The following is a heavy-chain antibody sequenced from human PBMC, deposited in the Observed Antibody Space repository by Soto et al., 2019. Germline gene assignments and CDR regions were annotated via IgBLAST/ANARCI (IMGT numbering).Heavy chain of an antibody. CDR1: GDSVSSYSAA. V-gene: IGHV6-1*01. J-gene: IGHJ5*02. CDR2: TYYRSRFFS. CDR3: VRDRYSSSGWFDP. Sequence: SQTLSLTCAISGDSVSSYSAAWNWTRQSPSGGLEWLGRTYYRSRFFSDYAESVKSRIIINPDTSKNQFSLQLKSVTPEDTAVYYCVRDRYSSSGWFDPWGQGTPVTVSS. D-gene: IGHD3-10*01.